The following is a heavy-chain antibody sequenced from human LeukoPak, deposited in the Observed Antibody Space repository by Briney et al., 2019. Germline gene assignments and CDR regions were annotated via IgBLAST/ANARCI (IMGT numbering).Heavy chain of an antibody. Sequence: GRSLRLSCAASGFTFSSYAMHWVRQAPGMGLEWVAVISYDGSNKYYADSVKGRFTISRDNSKNTLYLQMNSLRAEDTAVYYCARGSKNDIVVVPARYRSDPWGQGTLVTVSS. V-gene: IGHV3-30*04. D-gene: IGHD2-2*01. CDR2: ISYDGSNK. J-gene: IGHJ5*02. CDR3: ARGSKNDIVVVPARYRSDP. CDR1: GFTFSSYA.